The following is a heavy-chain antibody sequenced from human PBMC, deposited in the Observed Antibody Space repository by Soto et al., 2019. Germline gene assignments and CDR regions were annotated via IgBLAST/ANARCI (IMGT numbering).Heavy chain of an antibody. V-gene: IGHV3-48*02. D-gene: IGHD5-12*01. CDR1: GFIFSHRG. J-gene: IGHJ4*02. CDR3: PTGEGPKVTTMFFDY. CDR2: ISPASDST. Sequence: GGSLRLSCAASGFIFSHRGMIWVRQAPGKGLEWLSYISPASDSTHYSNSVKGRFSIFRDNARDSLYLQMNSLRDDEPGVYYCPTGEGPKVTTMFFDYCRQGILVTVSS.